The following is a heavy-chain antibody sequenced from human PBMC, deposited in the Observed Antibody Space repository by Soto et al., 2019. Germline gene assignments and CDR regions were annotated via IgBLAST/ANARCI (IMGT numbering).Heavy chain of an antibody. CDR1: GFTFSDHY. CDR3: ARENSSSWSYYYYGMDV. J-gene: IGHJ6*02. V-gene: IGHV3-72*01. D-gene: IGHD6-13*01. CDR2: TRNEANSYTT. Sequence: GGSLRLSCAASGFTFSDHYMDWVRQAPGRGLEWVGRTRNEANSYTTEYAASEKGRFTISSDDSKNSLYLQMNSLKTEDTAVYYCARENSSSWSYYYYGMDVWGQGTTVTVSS.